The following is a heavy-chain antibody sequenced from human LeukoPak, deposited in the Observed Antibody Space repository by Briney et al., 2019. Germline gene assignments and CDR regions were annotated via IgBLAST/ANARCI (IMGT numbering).Heavy chain of an antibody. D-gene: IGHD1-14*01. CDR3: ARQPGGTAAFDI. V-gene: IGHV4-59*08. CDR1: GGSINSYY. CDR2: IYYTGGET. Sequence: SETLSLTCTVSGGSINSYYWSWIRQPPGKGLEWIGYIYYTGGETNYNPSLKSRLTISVDTSKNQFSLMLTSVTAADTAVSYCARQPGGTAAFDIWAQGTMVTVSS. J-gene: IGHJ3*02.